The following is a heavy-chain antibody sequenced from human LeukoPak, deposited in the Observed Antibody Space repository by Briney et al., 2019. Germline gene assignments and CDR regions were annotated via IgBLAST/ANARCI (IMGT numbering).Heavy chain of an antibody. Sequence: SETLSLTCTVSGYSISSGYYWGGIRQPPGKGLEWIGSIYHSGSTYYNPSLKSRVTISVDTSKNQFSLKLSSVTAADTAVYYCARDGRRGTTVTLNYFDYWGQGTLVTVSS. CDR2: IYHSGST. J-gene: IGHJ4*02. D-gene: IGHD4-11*01. CDR1: GYSISSGYY. CDR3: ARDGRRGTTVTLNYFDY. V-gene: IGHV4-38-2*02.